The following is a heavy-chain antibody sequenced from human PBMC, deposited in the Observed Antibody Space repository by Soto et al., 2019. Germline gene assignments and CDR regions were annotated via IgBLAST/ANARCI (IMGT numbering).Heavy chain of an antibody. CDR1: GYSFTSYW. CDR3: ARQADTAMVFSYYGMDV. CDR2: IYPGDSDT. Sequence: LKISCKGSGYSFTSYWIGWVRQMPGKGLEWMGIIYPGDSDTRYSPSFQGQVTISADKSISTAYLQWSSLKASDTAMYYCARQADTAMVFSYYGMDVWGQGTTVTVSS. D-gene: IGHD5-18*01. V-gene: IGHV5-51*01. J-gene: IGHJ6*02.